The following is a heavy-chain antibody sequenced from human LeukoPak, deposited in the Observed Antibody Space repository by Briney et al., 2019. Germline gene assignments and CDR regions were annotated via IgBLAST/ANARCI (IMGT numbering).Heavy chain of an antibody. Sequence: SETLSLTCTVSGDSIREYYWSWIRQPPGKGLEWIGYVFYSGSTNYNPSLKSRVTTSVDTSKNQLSLKLSSVTAADTAVYYCARDLRSSSWSHYFDYWGQGTLVTVAS. CDR2: VFYSGST. CDR1: GDSIREYY. CDR3: ARDLRSSSWSHYFDY. J-gene: IGHJ4*02. D-gene: IGHD6-13*01. V-gene: IGHV4-59*01.